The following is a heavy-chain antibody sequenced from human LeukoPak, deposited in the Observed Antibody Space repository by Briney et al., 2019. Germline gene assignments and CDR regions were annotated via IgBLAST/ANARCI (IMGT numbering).Heavy chain of an antibody. CDR3: ARDPIYYYDSSGYGPSDALDI. CDR1: GFTFSSYS. Sequence: PGGSLRLSCAASGFTFSSYSMNWVRQAPGKGLEWVSSISSSSSYIYYADSVKGRFTISRDNAKNSLYLQMNSLRAEDTAVYYCARDPIYYYDSSGYGPSDALDIWGQGTMVTVSS. CDR2: ISSSSSYI. D-gene: IGHD3-22*01. J-gene: IGHJ3*02. V-gene: IGHV3-21*01.